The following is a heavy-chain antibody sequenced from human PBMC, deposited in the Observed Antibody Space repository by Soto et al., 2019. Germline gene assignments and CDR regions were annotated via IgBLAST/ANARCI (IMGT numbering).Heavy chain of an antibody. V-gene: IGHV5-51*01. J-gene: IGHJ6*02. Sequence: GESLKISCNGSGCSFTSYWIGWVRQMPWKGLEWMGIIYPGDPDTRYSPSFQGQVTISADKSISTAYLQWSSLKASDTAMYYCARISRYGSGSYYPHYYCYGMDVWGQGTMVTVSS. CDR3: ARISRYGSGSYYPHYYCYGMDV. CDR1: GCSFTSYW. CDR2: IYPGDPDT. D-gene: IGHD3-10*01.